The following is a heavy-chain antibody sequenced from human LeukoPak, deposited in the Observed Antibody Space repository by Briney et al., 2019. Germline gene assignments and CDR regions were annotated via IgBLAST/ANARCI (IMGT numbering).Heavy chain of an antibody. J-gene: IGHJ4*02. CDR2: ICPGDSDT. CDR3: ARRDAGLAFDY. CDR1: GYTFTTYW. Sequence: GESLKISCKGSGYTFTTYWIAWVRQMPGKDLEWMGIICPGDSDTRYSPSFQGQVTISADKSITTAYLRWSSLKASDTAMYYCARRDAGLAFDYWGQGTLVTVSS. D-gene: IGHD6-13*01. V-gene: IGHV5-51*01.